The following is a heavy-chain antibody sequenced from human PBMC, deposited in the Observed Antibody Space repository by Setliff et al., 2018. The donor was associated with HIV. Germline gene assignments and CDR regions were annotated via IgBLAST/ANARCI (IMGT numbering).Heavy chain of an antibody. CDR1: GGSISSYC. Sequence: SETLSLTCSVSGGSISSYCWNWIRQPAGKGLEWIGRIFSSGTTNYNPSLQSRITMSVDTSKNQFSLKLNSVTAADTAVYYCAREGWSDHYYYYMDVWDKGTTVTVSS. V-gene: IGHV4-4*07. D-gene: IGHD2-15*01. J-gene: IGHJ6*03. CDR2: IFSSGTT. CDR3: AREGWSDHYYYYMDV.